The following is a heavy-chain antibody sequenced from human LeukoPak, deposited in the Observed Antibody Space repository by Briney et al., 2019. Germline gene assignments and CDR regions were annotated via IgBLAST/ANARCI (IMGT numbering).Heavy chain of an antibody. CDR2: IYYSGST. J-gene: IGHJ3*02. CDR3: ATRGDYSDTSGNSYDALDI. D-gene: IGHD3-22*01. V-gene: IGHV4-59*07. Sequence: DTLSLLCTVSGDFISIYYGRWTRHPTERGLEWIGYIYYSGSTNYNPSLKSRVTISADRSKTQFSQKLTSETAADTAVYYCATRGDYSDTSGNSYDALDIWGQGTMVTVSS. CDR1: GDFISIYY.